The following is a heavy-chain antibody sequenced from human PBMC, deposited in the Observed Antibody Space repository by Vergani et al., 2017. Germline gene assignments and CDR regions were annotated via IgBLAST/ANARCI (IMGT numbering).Heavy chain of an antibody. V-gene: IGHV3-74*03. J-gene: IGHJ6*03. CDR3: AKASSRYYYYYYMDV. Sequence: DVHLAESGGGFFQPGGSLRLSCSASGFSFNSYWMHWVRQVPGKGLLWVSRIKSDGSITAYADSVKGRFTISRDNAQNTLYLQMNSLRVEDTAVYYCAKASSRYYYYYYMDVWGKGTTVTVSS. CDR2: IKSDGSIT. CDR1: GFSFNSYW.